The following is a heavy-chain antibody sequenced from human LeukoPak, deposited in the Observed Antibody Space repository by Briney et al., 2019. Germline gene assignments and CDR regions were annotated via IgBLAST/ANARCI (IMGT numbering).Heavy chain of an antibody. Sequence: GGSLRLSCAASGFTFSSYGMHWVRQAPGKGLEWVAFIRYDGSNKYYADSVKGRFTISRDNSKNTLYLQMNSLRAEDTAVYYCAYCSSTSCYYYYMDVWGKGTTVTVSS. J-gene: IGHJ6*03. CDR3: AYCSSTSCYYYYMDV. CDR1: GFTFSSYG. CDR2: IRYDGSNK. D-gene: IGHD2-2*01. V-gene: IGHV3-30*02.